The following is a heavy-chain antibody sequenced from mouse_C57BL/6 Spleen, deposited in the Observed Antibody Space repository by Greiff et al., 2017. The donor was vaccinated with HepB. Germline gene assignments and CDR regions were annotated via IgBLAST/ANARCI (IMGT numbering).Heavy chain of an antibody. CDR1: GYTFTSYW. CDR3: ARLGQDFDY. CDR2: IYPSDSET. V-gene: IGHV1-61*01. J-gene: IGHJ2*01. D-gene: IGHD3-3*01. Sequence: QVQLQQPGAELVRPGSSVKLSCKASGYTFTSYWMDWVKLRPGQGLEWIGNIYPSDSETHYNQKFKDKATLTVDKSSSTAYMQLSSLTSEDSAVYYCARLGQDFDYWGQGTTLTVSS.